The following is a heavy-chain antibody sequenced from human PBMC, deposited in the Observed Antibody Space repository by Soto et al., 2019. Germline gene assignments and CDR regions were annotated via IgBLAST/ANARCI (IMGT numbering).Heavy chain of an antibody. J-gene: IGHJ4*02. V-gene: IGHV1-69*02. CDR3: ARHGYTSERAEVAGNFDY. CDR2: IIPILGIA. Sequence: QVQLVQSGAEVKKPGSSVKVSCKASGGTFSSYTISWVRQAPGQGLEWMGRIIPILGIANYAQKFQGRVTTTADQATTTDNSELTRRRSSDTAVNYCARHGYTSERAEVAGNFDYRGQGTLVIVSS. CDR1: GGTFSSYT. D-gene: IGHD2-2*02.